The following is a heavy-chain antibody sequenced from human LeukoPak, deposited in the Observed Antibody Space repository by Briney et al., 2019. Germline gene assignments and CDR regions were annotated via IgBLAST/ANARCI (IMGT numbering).Heavy chain of an antibody. D-gene: IGHD3-22*01. V-gene: IGHV3-11*01. CDR3: ASMGYYYDSSGYYRY. CDR1: GFTFSDYY. J-gene: IGHJ4*02. Sequence: GVSLRLSCAASGFTFSDYYMSWIRQAPGKGLEWVSYISSSGSTIYYADSVKGRFTISRDNAKNSLYLQMNSLRAEDTAVYYCASMGYYYDSSGYYRYWGQGTLVTVSS. CDR2: ISSSGSTI.